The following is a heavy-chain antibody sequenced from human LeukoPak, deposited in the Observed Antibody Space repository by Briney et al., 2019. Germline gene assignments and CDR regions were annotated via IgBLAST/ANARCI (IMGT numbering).Heavy chain of an antibody. Sequence: GGSLRLSCVASGFTFSSYGMHWVRQAPGKGLEWVAVIWYDGSNKYYADSVKGRFTISRDNSKNTLYLQMNSLRAEDTAVYYCARTSYDYVTAGGMDVWGQGTTVTVSS. D-gene: IGHD3-16*01. J-gene: IGHJ6*02. CDR3: ARTSYDYVTAGGMDV. CDR1: GFTFSSYG. V-gene: IGHV3-33*08. CDR2: IWYDGSNK.